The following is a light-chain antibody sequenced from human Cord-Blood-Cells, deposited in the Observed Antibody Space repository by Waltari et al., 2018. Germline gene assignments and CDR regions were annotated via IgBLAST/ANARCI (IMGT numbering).Light chain of an antibody. Sequence: DIQMTQSPSSLYASVGDRVTITCRASQSISSYLNWYQQKPGKAPKLVIYAASSLQSGVPSRFSGSGSGTDFTLTIRSLQPEDFATYYCQQSYSTQGLTFGGGTKVEIK. CDR3: QQSYSTQGLT. J-gene: IGKJ4*01. V-gene: IGKV1-39*01. CDR1: QSISSY. CDR2: AAS.